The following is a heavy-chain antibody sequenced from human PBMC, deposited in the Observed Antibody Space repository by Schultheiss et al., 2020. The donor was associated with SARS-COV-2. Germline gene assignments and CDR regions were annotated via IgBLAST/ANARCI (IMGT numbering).Heavy chain of an antibody. Sequence: GESLKISCAASGFTFSSYGMHWVRQAPGKGLEWVAVIWNDGSNKYYADSVKGRFTISRDNSENTLYLQMNSLRADDTAVYYCARDPGAPNGMDVWGQGTTVTVSS. CDR3: ARDPGAPNGMDV. V-gene: IGHV3-33*08. CDR1: GFTFSSYG. D-gene: IGHD3-10*01. CDR2: IWNDGSNK. J-gene: IGHJ6*02.